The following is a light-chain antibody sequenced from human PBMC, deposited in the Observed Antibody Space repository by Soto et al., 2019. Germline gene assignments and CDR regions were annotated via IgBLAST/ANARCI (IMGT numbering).Light chain of an antibody. V-gene: IGKV1D-8*03. J-gene: IGKJ1*01. CDR3: HQYYSFPRT. Sequence: VIWVTQSPSLVSASTGDRVTISCRMSQGISNSLAWYQQKPVKAPELLIYAASTLQSGVPSRFSGSGSGTDFTLTINSLQSEDFATYYCHQYYSFPRTFGPGTKVEVK. CDR2: AAS. CDR1: QGISNS.